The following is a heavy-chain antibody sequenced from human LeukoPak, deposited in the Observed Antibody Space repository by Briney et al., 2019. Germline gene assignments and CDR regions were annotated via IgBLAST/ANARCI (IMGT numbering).Heavy chain of an antibody. J-gene: IGHJ4*02. Sequence: SETLSLTCTVSGGSLSSYYRSWIRQPPGKGLEWIGYIYYSGSTNYNPSPKSRVTISVDTSKNQFSLKLSSVTAADTAVYYCARTYSYGPVYFDYWGQGTLVTVSS. D-gene: IGHD5-18*01. CDR1: GGSLSSYY. CDR3: ARTYSYGPVYFDY. V-gene: IGHV4-59*12. CDR2: IYYSGST.